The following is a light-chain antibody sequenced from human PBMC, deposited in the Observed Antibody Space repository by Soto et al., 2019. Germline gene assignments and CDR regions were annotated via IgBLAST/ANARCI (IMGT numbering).Light chain of an antibody. CDR1: QDINTF. Sequence: DIQMTQSPSSLSASVGDRVTISCHASQDINTFLNWYQQKPGKAPKLLIYDASNLEPGVPSRFSGSGSGTDFTFTISSLQPEDFATYVCQQHENLSLTFGGGTKVEIK. CDR2: DAS. CDR3: QQHENLSLT. J-gene: IGKJ4*01. V-gene: IGKV1-33*01.